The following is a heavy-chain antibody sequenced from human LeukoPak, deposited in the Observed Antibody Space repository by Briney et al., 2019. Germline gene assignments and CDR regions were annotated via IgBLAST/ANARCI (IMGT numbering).Heavy chain of an antibody. D-gene: IGHD2-2*01. CDR2: IIPIFGTA. CDR3: ASVKVPAANDPRWFDP. J-gene: IGHJ5*02. Sequence: GASVKVSCKAPGGTFSNYAISWVRQAPGQGLEWMGGIIPIFGTAKYAQKFQGRVTITTDESTSTAYMELSSLRSEDTAVYYSASVKVPAANDPRWFDPWGQGTLVTVSS. V-gene: IGHV1-69*05. CDR1: GGTFSNYA.